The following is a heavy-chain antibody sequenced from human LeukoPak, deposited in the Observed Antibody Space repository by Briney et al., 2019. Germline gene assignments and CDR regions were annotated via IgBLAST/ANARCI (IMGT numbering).Heavy chain of an antibody. D-gene: IGHD3-10*01. Sequence: SETLSLTCTVSGGPISIGNYYWNWIRQPAGKGLEWIGRVHSSGSTNHNPSLKSRVTISRDTSKNQFSVIVSSVSAADTAIYFCARSKGDYDSGSLGYWGQGILVTVSS. V-gene: IGHV4-61*02. CDR3: ARSKGDYDSGSLGY. CDR2: VHSSGST. CDR1: GGPISIGNYY. J-gene: IGHJ4*02.